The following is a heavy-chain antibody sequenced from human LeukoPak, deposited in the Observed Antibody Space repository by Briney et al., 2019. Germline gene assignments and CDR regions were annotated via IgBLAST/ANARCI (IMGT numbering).Heavy chain of an antibody. V-gene: IGHV4-39*01. J-gene: IGHJ4*02. CDR3: ARPSGTSVVAASFDY. Sequence: SETLSLTCTVSGGSISSGSYYWGWIRQPPGKGLEWIGSIYYSGSTYYNPSLKSRVTISVDTSKNQFSLKLSSVTAADTAVYYCARPSGTSVVAASFDYWGLGTLVTVSS. CDR2: IYYSGST. CDR1: GGSISSGSYY. D-gene: IGHD1-1*01.